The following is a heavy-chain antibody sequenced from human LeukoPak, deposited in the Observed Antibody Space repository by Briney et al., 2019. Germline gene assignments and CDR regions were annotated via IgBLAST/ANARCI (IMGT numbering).Heavy chain of an antibody. CDR3: AKSPEGLGYCSGGRCFILDY. Sequence: PGGSLRLSCAASGFTFSSYAMSWVRQAPGKGLEWVSAISGSGGSTYYADSVKGRFTISRDNSKNTLYLQMNSLRADDTAVYYCAKSPEGLGYCSGGRCFILDYWGQGTLVPVSS. CDR2: ISGSGGST. J-gene: IGHJ4*02. CDR1: GFTFSSYA. D-gene: IGHD2-15*01. V-gene: IGHV3-23*01.